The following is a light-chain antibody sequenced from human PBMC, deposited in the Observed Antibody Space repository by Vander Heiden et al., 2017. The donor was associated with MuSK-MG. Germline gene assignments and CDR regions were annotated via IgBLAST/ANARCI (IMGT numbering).Light chain of an antibody. CDR2: AAS. CDR1: QSIDKF. V-gene: IGKV1-39*01. CDR3: QQSDSNPPFT. J-gene: IGKJ2*01. Sequence: DIQMTKSPSSLSASVGDTVTLTCRSGQSIDKFLYWYQQKPGKAPKLLIYAASKLQSGVPSRFRGSGSGTDFTLTISDLQPEDFAVYYCQQSDSNPPFTFGQGTTVEIK.